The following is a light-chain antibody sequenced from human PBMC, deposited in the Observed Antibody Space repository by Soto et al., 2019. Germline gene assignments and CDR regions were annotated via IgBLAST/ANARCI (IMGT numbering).Light chain of an antibody. J-gene: IGKJ1*01. CDR3: QQYGSSPRT. CDR1: QSVSSSY. V-gene: IGKV3-20*01. Sequence: EIVLTQSPGTLSLSPGERASLSCRASQSVSSSYLAWYQQKPGQAPRLLMYGASSRVTGIPDRFSGSGSGTDFTLTISRLEPEEFAVYYCQQYGSSPRTFGQGTKVEIK. CDR2: GAS.